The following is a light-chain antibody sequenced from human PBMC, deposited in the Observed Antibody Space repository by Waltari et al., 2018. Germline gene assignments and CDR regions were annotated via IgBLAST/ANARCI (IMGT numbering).Light chain of an antibody. CDR2: DAS. J-gene: IGKJ3*01. CDR1: QSVSSA. CDR3: QQRSGWFT. Sequence: EIALTQSPAPLSLSPAESATLACRASQSVSSALAWYQQKPGQSPRLPIYDASNRAAGIPARFSGSGSGTDFTLTISSLEPEDFAVYYCQQRSGWFTFGPGTKVDIK. V-gene: IGKV3-11*01.